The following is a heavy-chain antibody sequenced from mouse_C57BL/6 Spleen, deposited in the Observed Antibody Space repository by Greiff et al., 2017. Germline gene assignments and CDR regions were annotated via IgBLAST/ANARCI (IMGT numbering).Heavy chain of an antibody. CDR2: IHPNSGST. CDR1: GYTFTSYW. J-gene: IGHJ4*01. CDR3: AREESAMDY. Sequence: VQLQQPGAELVKPGASVKLSCKASGYTFTSYWMHWVKQRPGQGLEWIGMIHPNSGSTNYNEKVKSKATLTVDKSSSTTYMQLSSLTSEDSAVYYCAREESAMDYWGQGASVTVSS. V-gene: IGHV1-64*01.